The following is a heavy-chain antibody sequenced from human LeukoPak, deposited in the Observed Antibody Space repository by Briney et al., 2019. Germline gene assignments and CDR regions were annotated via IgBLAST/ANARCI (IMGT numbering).Heavy chain of an antibody. Sequence: AGGSLRLSCAASGFTFSSYAMYWVRQAPEKGLEWVSGISGSGGSTYYADSVKGRFTISRDNSKNTLYLQMNSLRAEDTAVYYCAKDRGYTSSSASVYDYWGQGTLVTVSS. D-gene: IGHD6-6*01. J-gene: IGHJ4*02. CDR3: AKDRGYTSSSASVYDY. CDR1: GFTFSSYA. V-gene: IGHV3-23*01. CDR2: ISGSGGST.